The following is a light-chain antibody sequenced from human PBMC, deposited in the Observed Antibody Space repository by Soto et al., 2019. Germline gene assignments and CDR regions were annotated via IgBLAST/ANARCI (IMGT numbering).Light chain of an antibody. V-gene: IGKV1-17*01. CDR2: AAS. Sequence: DIQMTQSPSSLSASVGDRVTITCRASRGIDIYLNWYHQKPGKAPKRLIYAASSLQSGVPSRFSGSGSGTEFTLTISSLQPEDFATYYCLQHNSYPLTFGGGTKVDIK. CDR1: RGIDIY. CDR3: LQHNSYPLT. J-gene: IGKJ4*01.